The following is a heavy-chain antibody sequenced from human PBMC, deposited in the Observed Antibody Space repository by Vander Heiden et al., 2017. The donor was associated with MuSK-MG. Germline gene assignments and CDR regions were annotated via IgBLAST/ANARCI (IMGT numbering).Heavy chain of an antibody. CDR3: ARGRANDYGGNRYFDY. J-gene: IGHJ4*02. V-gene: IGHV4-34*01. Sequence: QVQLQQWGAGLLKPSETLSPTCAVYGGSFSGYYCSWSRQPPGKGLEWIGEINHSGSTNYNPSLKSRVTISVDTSKNQFSLKLSSVTAADTAVYYCARGRANDYGGNRYFDYWGQGTLVTVSS. CDR1: GGSFSGYY. CDR2: INHSGST. D-gene: IGHD4-17*01.